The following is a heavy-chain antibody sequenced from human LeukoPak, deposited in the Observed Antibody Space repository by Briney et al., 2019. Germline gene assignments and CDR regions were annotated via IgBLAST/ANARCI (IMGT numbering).Heavy chain of an antibody. CDR1: GYTFTSYA. D-gene: IGHD4-17*01. V-gene: IGHV1-69*13. Sequence: SVKVSCKASGYTFTSYAISWVRQAPGQGLEWMGGIIPIFGTANYAQKFQGRVTITADEATSTAYMELSSLISEDTAVYYCACGYGDANFDYWGQGTLVTVSS. J-gene: IGHJ4*02. CDR3: ACGYGDANFDY. CDR2: IIPIFGTA.